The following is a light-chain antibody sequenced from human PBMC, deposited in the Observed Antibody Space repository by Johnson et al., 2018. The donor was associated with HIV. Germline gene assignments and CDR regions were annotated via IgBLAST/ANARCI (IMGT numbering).Light chain of an antibody. CDR1: SSNTGRNY. J-gene: IGLJ1*01. CDR2: ENN. V-gene: IGLV1-51*02. CDR3: GTWDSSLSAYV. Sequence: QSVLTQPPSVSAAPGQKVTISCSGSSSNTGRNYVSWYQQLPGTAPKLLIYENNKRPSGIPDRFSGSKSGTSATLGITGPQTGDEADYYCGTWDSSLSAYVFGTGTKVTVL.